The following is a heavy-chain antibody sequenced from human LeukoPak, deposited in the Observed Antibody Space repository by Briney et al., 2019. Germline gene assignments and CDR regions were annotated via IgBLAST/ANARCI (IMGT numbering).Heavy chain of an antibody. J-gene: IGHJ4*02. Sequence: SETLSLTCTVSGGSISSGGYYWSWIRQHPGKGLEWIGYIYYSGSTYYNPSLKSRVTISVDTSRNQFSLNLSSVTAADTAVYYCAKSTVAGTRKVDYWGQGIPVTVSS. CDR2: IYYSGST. D-gene: IGHD6-19*01. CDR1: GGSISSGGYY. CDR3: AKSTVAGTRKVDY. V-gene: IGHV4-31*03.